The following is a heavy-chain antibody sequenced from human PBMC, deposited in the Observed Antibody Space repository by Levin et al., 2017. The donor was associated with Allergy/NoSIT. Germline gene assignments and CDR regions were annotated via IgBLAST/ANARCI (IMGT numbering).Heavy chain of an antibody. CDR2: ISYDGSNK. V-gene: IGHV3-30*04. CDR3: ARAAAMIVVVYWGPDY. CDR1: GFTFSSYA. D-gene: IGHD3-22*01. J-gene: IGHJ4*02. Sequence: GGSLRLSCAASGFTFSSYAMHWVRQAPGKGLEWVAVISYDGSNKYYADSVKGRFTISRDNSKNTLYLQMNSLRAEDTAVYYCARAAAMIVVVYWGPDYWGQGTLVTVSS.